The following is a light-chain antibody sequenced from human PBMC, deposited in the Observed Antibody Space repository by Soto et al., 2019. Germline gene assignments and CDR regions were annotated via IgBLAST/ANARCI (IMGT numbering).Light chain of an antibody. Sequence: QSALTQPPSASGSPGQSVTISCTGTSSDVGGYNYVSWYQQHPGKAPKLMIHEVSKRPSGVPDRFSGSKSGNTASLTVSGLQAEDEADYYCSSYAGSNVVFGGGTKVTVL. V-gene: IGLV2-8*01. J-gene: IGLJ2*01. CDR1: SSDVGGYNY. CDR3: SSYAGSNVV. CDR2: EVS.